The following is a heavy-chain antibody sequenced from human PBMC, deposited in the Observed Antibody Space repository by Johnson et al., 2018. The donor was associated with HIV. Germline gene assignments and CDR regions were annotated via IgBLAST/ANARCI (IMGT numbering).Heavy chain of an antibody. CDR1: GFTFSSYD. V-gene: IGHV3-30*03. CDR3: ARDLMDSSDYPPDAFDV. D-gene: IGHD3-22*01. J-gene: IGHJ3*01. CDR2: ISSDGGNK. Sequence: QVQLVESGGGVVQPGRSLRLSCAAPGFTFSSYDIHWVRQGTGKGLEWVAVISSDGGNKYYADSVKGRFTISRDNSKNTLYLQMNSLRAEDTAMYFCARDLMDSSDYPPDAFDVWGQGTMVTVSP.